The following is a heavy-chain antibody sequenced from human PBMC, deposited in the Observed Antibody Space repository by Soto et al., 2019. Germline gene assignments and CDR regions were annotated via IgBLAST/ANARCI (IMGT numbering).Heavy chain of an antibody. CDR2: ISHDGAFK. Sequence: QRHLVESGGGVVQPGRSLRLSCAASGFSFSSYGMHWIRQAPGKGLEWVAVISHDGAFKDYADSVKGRFTISRDNSENTLFLEMNSLGPSATAVYYCAKDYGPKAPYPYSNTHTDFWGQGTRVTVSS. CDR3: AKDYGPKAPYPYSNTHTDF. D-gene: IGHD6-13*01. V-gene: IGHV3-30*18. J-gene: IGHJ4*02. CDR1: GFSFSSYG.